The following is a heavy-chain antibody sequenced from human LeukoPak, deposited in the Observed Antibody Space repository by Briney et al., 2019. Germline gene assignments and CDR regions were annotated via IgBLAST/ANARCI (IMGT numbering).Heavy chain of an antibody. Sequence: SVKVSCKASGGTFSSYAISWVRQAPGQGLEWMGGIIPIFGTANYAQKFQGRVTITADEPTSTAYMELSSLRSEDTAVYYCARGVAEPTIFGRDWIEERNFDYWGQGTLVTVSS. J-gene: IGHJ4*02. CDR2: IIPIFGTA. V-gene: IGHV1-69*13. CDR3: ARGVAEPTIFGRDWIEERNFDY. CDR1: GGTFSSYA. D-gene: IGHD3-3*01.